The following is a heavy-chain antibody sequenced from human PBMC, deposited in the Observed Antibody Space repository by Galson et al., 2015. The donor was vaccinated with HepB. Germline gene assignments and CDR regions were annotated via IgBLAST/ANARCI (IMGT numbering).Heavy chain of an antibody. V-gene: IGHV1-24*01. J-gene: IGHJ3*02. CDR2: FDPEDGET. CDR3: ATDPRFLEWLGAFDI. CDR1: GYTLTALS. D-gene: IGHD3-3*01. Sequence: SCKVSGYTLTALSMHWVRQAPGKGLEWMGGFDPEDGETIYAQKFQGRVTMTEDTSTDTAYMELSSLRSEDTAVYYCATDPRFLEWLGAFDIWGQGTMVTVSS.